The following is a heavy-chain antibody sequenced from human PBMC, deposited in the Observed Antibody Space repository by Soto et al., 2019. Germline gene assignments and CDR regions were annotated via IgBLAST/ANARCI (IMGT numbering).Heavy chain of an antibody. CDR1: GFTFSNAW. Sequence: GGSLRLSCAASGFTFSNAWMNWVRQAPGKGLEWVGRIKSKTDGGTTDYAAPVKGRFTISRDDSKNTLYLQMKSLKTEDTAVYYCTTDSPRYCSSTSCYEVYYYYGMDVWGQGTTVTVSS. CDR2: IKSKTDGGTT. CDR3: TTDSPRYCSSTSCYEVYYYYGMDV. V-gene: IGHV3-15*07. D-gene: IGHD2-2*01. J-gene: IGHJ6*02.